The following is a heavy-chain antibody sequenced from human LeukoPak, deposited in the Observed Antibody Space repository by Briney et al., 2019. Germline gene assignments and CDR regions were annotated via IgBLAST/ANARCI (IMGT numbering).Heavy chain of an antibody. D-gene: IGHD3-10*01. V-gene: IGHV3-23*01. CDR2: VSRSGGAT. J-gene: IGHJ5*02. CDR1: GFSFTSYA. Sequence: RSGGSLRLSCAASGFSFTSYAMSWVRQAQGKGLEWVSAVSRSGGATYYADSVKGRFTISRDNSKSTVYLGMNSLRAEDTAVYFCEKDRYGSFDPWGQGTLVTVSS. CDR3: EKDRYGSFDP.